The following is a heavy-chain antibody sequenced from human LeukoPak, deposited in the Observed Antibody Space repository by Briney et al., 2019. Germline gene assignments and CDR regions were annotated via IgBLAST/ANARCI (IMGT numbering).Heavy chain of an antibody. CDR3: AKGSSTTGYYFDY. D-gene: IGHD4-11*01. CDR1: GFTCGSYA. V-gene: IGHV3-23*01. J-gene: IGHJ4*02. CDR2: ITGSGGNT. Sequence: PGGSLRLSCAASGFTCGSYAMGWVRQAPGKGLEWVSCITGSGGNTYYADSVKGRFTISRDDSENTIYLQMSSLRAEDTAVYYCAKGSSTTGYYFDYWGQGILVTVSS.